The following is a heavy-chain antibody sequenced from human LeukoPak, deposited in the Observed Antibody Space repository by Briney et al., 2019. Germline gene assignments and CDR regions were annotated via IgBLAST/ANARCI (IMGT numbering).Heavy chain of an antibody. V-gene: IGHV4-39*07. D-gene: IGHD6-19*01. Sequence: PSETLSLTCTVSGGSISSSSHYWGWIRQPPGKGLEWIGSIYYSGSTYYNPSLKSRVTISVDKSKNQFSLKLSSVTAADTAVYYCARGGAVAGGIDYWGQGTLVTVSS. CDR1: GGSISSSSHY. CDR2: IYYSGST. CDR3: ARGGAVAGGIDY. J-gene: IGHJ4*02.